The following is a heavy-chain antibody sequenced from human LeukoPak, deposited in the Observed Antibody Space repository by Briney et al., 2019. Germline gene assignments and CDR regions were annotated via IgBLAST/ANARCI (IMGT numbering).Heavy chain of an antibody. D-gene: IGHD2-2*01. J-gene: IGHJ3*02. V-gene: IGHV3-66*02. CDR1: GFTDSSNY. Sequence: GGSLRLSCAASGFTDSSNYMSWVRQAPGKGLEWVSVIYSGGSTYYADSVKGRFTISRDNSKNTLYLQMNSLRAEDTAVYYCARETAYCSSASCYHSGAFDIWGQGTMVTVSS. CDR3: ARETAYCSSASCYHSGAFDI. CDR2: IYSGGST.